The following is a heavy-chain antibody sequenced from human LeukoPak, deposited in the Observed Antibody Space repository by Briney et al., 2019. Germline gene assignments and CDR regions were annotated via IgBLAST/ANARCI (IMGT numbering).Heavy chain of an antibody. D-gene: IGHD6-19*01. Sequence: SETLSLTCTVSGGSISSYYWSWIRQPPGKGLEWIGYIYYSGSTNYNPSLKSRVTISVDTSKNQFSLKLSSVTAADTAVYYCARDGRYSSGQDAFDIWGQGTMVTVSS. CDR3: ARDGRYSSGQDAFDI. CDR1: GGSISSYY. V-gene: IGHV4-59*01. J-gene: IGHJ3*02. CDR2: IYYSGST.